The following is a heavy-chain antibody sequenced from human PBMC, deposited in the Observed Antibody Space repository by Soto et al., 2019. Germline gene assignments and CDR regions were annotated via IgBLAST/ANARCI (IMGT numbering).Heavy chain of an antibody. Sequence: QVQLVESGGGLVKPGGSLTLSCAASGFTFSDYYMSWIRQAPGKGLEWVSYISSRSSTIFYADSVKGRFTISRDNVKNSLYLQMNSLRAEDTAVYYCASGTNGALFVYWGQGILVTVSS. V-gene: IGHV3-11*01. CDR1: GFTFSDYY. CDR3: ASGTNGALFVY. CDR2: ISSRSSTI. D-gene: IGHD2-8*01. J-gene: IGHJ4*02.